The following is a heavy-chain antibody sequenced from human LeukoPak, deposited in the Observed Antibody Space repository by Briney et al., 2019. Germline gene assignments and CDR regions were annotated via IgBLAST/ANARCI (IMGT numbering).Heavy chain of an antibody. D-gene: IGHD6-19*01. Sequence: GGSLRLSCAVSGFTFSDYYMSWIRQAPGKGLEWVSYISSSAGTMYYADSVKGRFTVSRDNAKNLLFLQMDSLRAEDTAVYYCARAESSGWYGYWGQGTLVTVSS. CDR2: ISSSAGTM. CDR3: ARAESSGWYGY. CDR1: GFTFSDYY. V-gene: IGHV3-11*01. J-gene: IGHJ4*02.